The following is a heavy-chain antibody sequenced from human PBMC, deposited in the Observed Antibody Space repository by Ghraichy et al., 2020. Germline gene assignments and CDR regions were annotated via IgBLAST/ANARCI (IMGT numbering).Heavy chain of an antibody. J-gene: IGHJ3*02. CDR3: ARALYYDILTGYYSTDAFDI. Sequence: GGSLRLSCAASGFTFSSYAMHWVRQAPGKGLEWVAVISYDGSNKYYADSVKGRFTISRDNSKNTLYLQMNSPRAEDTAVYYCARALYYDILTGYYSTDAFDIWGQGTMVTVSS. V-gene: IGHV3-30*04. CDR1: GFTFSSYA. D-gene: IGHD3-9*01. CDR2: ISYDGSNK.